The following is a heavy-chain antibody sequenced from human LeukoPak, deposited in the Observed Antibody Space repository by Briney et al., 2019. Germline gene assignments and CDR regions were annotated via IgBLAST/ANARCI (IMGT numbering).Heavy chain of an antibody. CDR1: GFTFSSYW. CDR2: ISGSGGST. Sequence: PGGSLRLSCAASGFTFSSYWMHWVRQAPGKGLEWVSAISGSGGSTYYADSVKGRFTISRDNSKNTLYLQMNSLRAEDTAVYYCAKDCLTTPGGEQLVPGYFDYWGQGTLVTVSS. CDR3: AKDCLTTPGGEQLVPGYFDY. V-gene: IGHV3-23*01. D-gene: IGHD6-13*01. J-gene: IGHJ4*02.